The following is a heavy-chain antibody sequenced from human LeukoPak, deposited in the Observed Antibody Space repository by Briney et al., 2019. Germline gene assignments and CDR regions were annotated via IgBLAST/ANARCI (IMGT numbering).Heavy chain of an antibody. J-gene: IGHJ4*02. CDR2: ISAYNGNT. CDR1: GYTFTSYG. Sequence: ASVKVSCTASGYTFTSYGISWVRQAPGRGLEWMGWISAYNGNTNYAQKLQGRVTMTTDTSTSTAYMELRSLRSDDTAVYYCARGGLQYQLLGPDYWGQGTLVTVSS. D-gene: IGHD2-2*01. V-gene: IGHV1-18*01. CDR3: ARGGLQYQLLGPDY.